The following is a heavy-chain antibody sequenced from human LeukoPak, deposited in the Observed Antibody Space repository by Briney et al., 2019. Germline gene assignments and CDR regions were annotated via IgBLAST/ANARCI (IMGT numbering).Heavy chain of an antibody. V-gene: IGHV3-21*01. D-gene: IGHD3-22*01. J-gene: IGHJ2*01. CDR2: ISSSSSYI. CDR3: ARGQIGWYFDL. CDR1: GFTFSSYS. Sequence: GGSLRLSCAASGFTFSSYSMNWVRQAPGKGLEWVSSISSSSSYIYYADSVKGRFTISRDNAKNSLSLQMNSLRAEDTAVYYCARGQIGWYFDLWGRSTLVTVSS.